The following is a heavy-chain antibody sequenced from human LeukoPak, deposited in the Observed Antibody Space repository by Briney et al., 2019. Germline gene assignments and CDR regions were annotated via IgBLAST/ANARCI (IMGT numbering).Heavy chain of an antibody. CDR2: IYYSGST. CDR1: GGSISSSSYY. D-gene: IGHD3-22*01. CDR3: AADSSGYYHNYFDY. V-gene: IGHV4-39*02. J-gene: IGHJ4*02. Sequence: PSETLSLTCTVSGGSISSSSYYWGWIRQPPGKGLEWIGSIYYSGSTYYNPSLKSRVTISVDTSNYHFSLNLSSVTAADTAVYYCAADSSGYYHNYFDYWGQGTLVTVSS.